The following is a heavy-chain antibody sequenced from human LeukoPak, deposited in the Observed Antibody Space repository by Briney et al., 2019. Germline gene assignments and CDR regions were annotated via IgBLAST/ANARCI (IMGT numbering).Heavy chain of an antibody. V-gene: IGHV3-74*01. CDR3: ASFYETY. CDR2: INSDGSWT. Sequence: GGSLRLSCAASGNYWMHWVRQAPGKGLVWVSHINSDGSWTSYADSVKGRFTISKGNAKNTVYLQMNSLRAEDTAVYYCASFYETYWGRGTLVAVSS. CDR1: GNYW. J-gene: IGHJ4*02. D-gene: IGHD2/OR15-2a*01.